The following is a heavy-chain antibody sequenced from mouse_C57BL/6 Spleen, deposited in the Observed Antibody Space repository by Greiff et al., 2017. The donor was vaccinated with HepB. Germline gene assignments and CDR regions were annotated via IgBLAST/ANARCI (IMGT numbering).Heavy chain of an antibody. V-gene: IGHV10-1*01. D-gene: IGHD2-10*02. J-gene: IGHJ4*01. CDR3: VRSYCNYERGYAMDY. CDR1: GFSFNTYA. CDR2: IRSKSNNYAT. Sequence: EVMLVESGGGLVQPKGSLKLSCAASGFSFNTYAMNWVRQAPGKGLEWVARIRSKSNNYATYYADSVKDRFTISRDDSASMLYLQMNNLKTEDTAMYYCVRSYCNYERGYAMDYWGQGTSVTVSS.